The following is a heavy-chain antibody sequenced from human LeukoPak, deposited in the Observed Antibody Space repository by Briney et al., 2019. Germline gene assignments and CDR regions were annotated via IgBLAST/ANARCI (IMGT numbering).Heavy chain of an antibody. CDR2: ISGSGGST. CDR3: AKGLTTVLTDYFDY. CDR1: GFPLTSYG. Sequence: GGSLRLSCAASGFPLTSYGVHWVRQAPGKGLEWVSAISGSGGSTYYADSVKGRFTISRDNSKNTLYLQMNSLRAEDTAVYYCAKGLTTVLTDYFDYWGQGTLVTVSS. V-gene: IGHV3-23*01. D-gene: IGHD4-23*01. J-gene: IGHJ4*02.